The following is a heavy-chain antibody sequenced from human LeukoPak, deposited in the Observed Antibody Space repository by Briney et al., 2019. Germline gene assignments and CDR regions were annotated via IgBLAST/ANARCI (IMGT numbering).Heavy chain of an antibody. D-gene: IGHD1-20*01. V-gene: IGHV3-7*01. J-gene: IGHJ4*02. CDR1: GFAFSSYG. CDR3: VPLNWNPPGDFDR. CDR2: IKDDGSDK. Sequence: GGSLRLSCAASGFAFSSYGMHWVRQAPGKGLEWVANIKDDGSDKYYVDSVKGRFSISKDNAKNALYLQMNSLRVEDTAVYYCVPLNWNPPGDFDRWGQGTLVTVSS.